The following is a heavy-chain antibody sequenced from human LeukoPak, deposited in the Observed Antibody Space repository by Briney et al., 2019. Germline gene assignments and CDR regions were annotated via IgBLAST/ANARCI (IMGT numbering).Heavy chain of an antibody. J-gene: IGHJ4*02. D-gene: IGHD5-18*01. CDR3: ARGGLVDTAMVLPRKTGGY. V-gene: IGHV3-7*01. CDR2: IKQDGSEK. Sequence: PGGSLTLSCAASGFTFSSYWMSWVRQAPGKGLEWVANIKQDGSEKYYVDSVKGRFTISRDNAKNSLYLQMNSLRAEDTAVYYCARGGLVDTAMVLPRKTGGYWGQGTLVTVSS. CDR1: GFTFSSYW.